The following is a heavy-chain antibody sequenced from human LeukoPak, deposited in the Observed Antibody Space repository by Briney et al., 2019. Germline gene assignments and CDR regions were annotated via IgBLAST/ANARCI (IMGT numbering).Heavy chain of an antibody. CDR1: GGSFSGYY. D-gene: IGHD1-26*01. CDR2: INHSGST. CDR3: ARWRSGSYLGSYDPFDI. Sequence: SETLSLTCAVYGGSFSGYYWSWIRQPPGKGLEWIGEINHSGSTNYNPSLKSQVTIAVDTSKNHFSLNLSSVPAADTAVYYCARWRSGSYLGSYDPFDIWGQGTMVTVSS. V-gene: IGHV4-34*01. J-gene: IGHJ3*02.